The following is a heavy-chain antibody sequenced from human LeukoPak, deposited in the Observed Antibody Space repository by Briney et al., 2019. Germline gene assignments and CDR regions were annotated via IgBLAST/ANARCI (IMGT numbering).Heavy chain of an antibody. V-gene: IGHV1-2*02. CDR1: GYTFTDYN. J-gene: IGHJ4*02. CDR3: ARDNIMVYGSGSYYNGYFDY. Sequence: ASVKVSCKASGYTFTDYNMHWVRQAPGQGLEWMGCINPNSGGTNYAQKFQGRVTMTRDTSIRTASMELSRLRSDDTAVYYCARDNIMVYGSGSYYNGYFDYWGQGTLVTVSS. CDR2: INPNSGGT. D-gene: IGHD3-10*01.